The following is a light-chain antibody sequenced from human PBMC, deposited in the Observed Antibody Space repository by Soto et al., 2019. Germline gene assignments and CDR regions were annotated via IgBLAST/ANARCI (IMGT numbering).Light chain of an antibody. V-gene: IGLV2-14*03. Sequence: QSALTQPASVSGSPGQSIAISCTGTSSDVGGYNFVSWYQQHPGKAPKLMIYDVSNRPSGVSNRFSGSKSGNTASLTISGLQAEDEAAYYCSSYSGSSTLVVFGGGTKLTVL. CDR1: SSDVGGYNF. J-gene: IGLJ2*01. CDR3: SSYSGSSTLVV. CDR2: DVS.